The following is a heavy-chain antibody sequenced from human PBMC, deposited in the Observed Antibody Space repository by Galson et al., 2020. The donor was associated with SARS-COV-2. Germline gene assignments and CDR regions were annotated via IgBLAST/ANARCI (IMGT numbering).Heavy chain of an antibody. J-gene: IGHJ4*02. CDR2: LSGASVTT. CDR3: AKMIGNWGSGYFDY. Sequence: GGSLRLSCAASGFNFKTYGMGWVRQAPGQGLEWVSSLSGASVTTHNADSVRARFTTSRDNSKDTLYLQMNSLRAEDTAVYYCAKMIGNWGSGYFDYWGQGALVTVSS. D-gene: IGHD7-27*01. V-gene: IGHV3-23*01. CDR1: GFNFKTYG.